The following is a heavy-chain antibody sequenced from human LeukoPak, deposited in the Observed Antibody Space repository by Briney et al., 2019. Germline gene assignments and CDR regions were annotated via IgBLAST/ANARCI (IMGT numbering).Heavy chain of an antibody. D-gene: IGHD3-9*01. CDR1: GGSISSGSYY. J-gene: IGHJ5*02. CDR2: IYTSGST. Sequence: SETLSLTCTVSGGSISSGSYYWSWIRQPAGKGLEWIGRIYTSGSTNYNPSLKSRVTISVDTSKNQFSLKLSSVTAADTAVYYCARERAYYDILPRWFDPWGQGTLVTVSS. V-gene: IGHV4-61*02. CDR3: ARERAYYDILPRWFDP.